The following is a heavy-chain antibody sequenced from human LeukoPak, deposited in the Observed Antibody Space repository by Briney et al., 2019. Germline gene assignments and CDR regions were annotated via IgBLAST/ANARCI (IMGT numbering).Heavy chain of an antibody. D-gene: IGHD3-16*01. CDR3: ATVPEGVPDAFDI. CDR2: IIPIFGTA. CDR1: GGTFSSYA. J-gene: IGHJ3*02. V-gene: IGHV1-69*05. Sequence: SVKVSCKASGGTFSSYAISWVRQAPGQGLEWMGGIIPIFGTANYAQKFQGRVTITTDESTSTAYMELSSLRSEDTAVYYYATVPEGVPDAFDIWGQGTMVTVSS.